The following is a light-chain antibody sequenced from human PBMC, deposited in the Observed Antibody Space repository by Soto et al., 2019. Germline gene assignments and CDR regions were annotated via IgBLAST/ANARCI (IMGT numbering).Light chain of an antibody. CDR1: QSISSY. V-gene: IGKV3-11*01. J-gene: IGKJ4*01. Sequence: DTVFTQSPSTLALSPGERATLSCRASQSISSYLAWYQQKPGQAPRLVIHDASNRATGIPARFSGSGSGTDFTLTISSLEPEDFAVYYCQQRSNWPLTFGGGTKVDIK. CDR2: DAS. CDR3: QQRSNWPLT.